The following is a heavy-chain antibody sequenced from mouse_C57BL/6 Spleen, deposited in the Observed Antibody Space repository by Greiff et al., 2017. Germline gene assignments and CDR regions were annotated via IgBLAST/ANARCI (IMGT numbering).Heavy chain of an antibody. J-gene: IGHJ1*03. CDR2: IDPSDSYT. D-gene: IGHD2-4*01. V-gene: IGHV1-50*01. CDR3: ARKGDYDVDWYFDV. CDR1: GYTFTSYW. Sequence: VQLQQPGAELVKPGASVKLSCKASGYTFTSYWMQWVKQRPGQGLEWIGEIDPSDSYTNYNQKFKGKATLTVDTSSSTAYMQLSSLTSEDSAVYYCARKGDYDVDWYFDVWGTGTTVTVSS.